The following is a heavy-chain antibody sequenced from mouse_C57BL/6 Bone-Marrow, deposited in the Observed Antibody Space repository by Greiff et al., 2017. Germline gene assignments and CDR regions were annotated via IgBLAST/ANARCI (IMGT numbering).Heavy chain of an antibody. CDR2: ISDGGSYT. V-gene: IGHV5-4*01. CDR3: ARKNYDDASYYFDY. J-gene: IGHJ2*01. D-gene: IGHD2-4*01. Sequence: EVQVVESGGGLVKPGGSLKLSCAVSGFTFSSYAMSWVRQTPEKRLEWVATISDGGSYTYYPDNVKGRFTISRDNAKNNLYLQMSHLKSEDTAMYYCARKNYDDASYYFDYWGQGTTLTVSS. CDR1: GFTFSSYA.